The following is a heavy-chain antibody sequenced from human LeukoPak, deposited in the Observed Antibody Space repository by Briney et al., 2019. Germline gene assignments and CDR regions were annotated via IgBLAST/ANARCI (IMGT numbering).Heavy chain of an antibody. CDR3: ARVLRGSGYNY. CDR2: IYHSGST. Sequence: SETLSLTCTVSGYSISSGYYWGWIRQPPGKGLEWIGSIYHSGSTYYNPSLKSRVTISVDTSKNQFSLKLSSVTAADTAVYYCARVLRGSGYNYWGQGTLVTVSS. D-gene: IGHD3-3*01. J-gene: IGHJ4*02. CDR1: GYSISSGYY. V-gene: IGHV4-38-2*02.